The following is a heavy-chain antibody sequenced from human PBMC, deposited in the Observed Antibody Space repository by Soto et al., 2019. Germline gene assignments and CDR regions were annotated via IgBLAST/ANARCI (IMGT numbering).Heavy chain of an antibody. D-gene: IGHD3-10*01. Sequence: SVKVSCKASGGTFSSYAISWVRQAPGQGLEWMGGIIPIFGTANYAQKFQGRVTITADESTSTAYMELSSLRSEDTAVYYCARDLWFGELSPVDYWGQGTLVTVSS. CDR1: GGTFSSYA. CDR2: IIPIFGTA. J-gene: IGHJ4*02. CDR3: ARDLWFGELSPVDY. V-gene: IGHV1-69*13.